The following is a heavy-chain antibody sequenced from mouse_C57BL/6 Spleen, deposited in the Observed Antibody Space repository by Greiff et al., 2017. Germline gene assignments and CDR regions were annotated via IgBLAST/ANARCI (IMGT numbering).Heavy chain of an antibody. J-gene: IGHJ1*03. D-gene: IGHD1-1*01. CDR3: ARSSSSTVVATRWYFDV. V-gene: IGHV14-2*01. CDR1: GFNITDYY. Sequence: EVQLQQSGAELVKPGASVKLSCTASGFNITDYYMHWVKQRTEQGLEWIGRIDPEDGETKYAPKFQGKATITADTSSNTAYLQLSSLTSEDTAVYYCARSSSSTVVATRWYFDVWGTGTTVTVSS. CDR2: IDPEDGET.